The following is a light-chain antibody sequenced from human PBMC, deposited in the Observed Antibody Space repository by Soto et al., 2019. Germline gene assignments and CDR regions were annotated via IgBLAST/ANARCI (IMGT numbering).Light chain of an antibody. CDR3: SSYTSSNTEV. J-gene: IGLJ2*01. Sequence: QSALTQPASVSGSPGQAITISCTGTSSDVGGYNSVSWYQQHPGKAPKLIIYDVTYRPSGVSNRFSGSKSGNTASLTISGLQAEDEADYYCSSYTSSNTEVFCGGTKLTVL. CDR2: DVT. V-gene: IGLV2-14*03. CDR1: SSDVGGYNS.